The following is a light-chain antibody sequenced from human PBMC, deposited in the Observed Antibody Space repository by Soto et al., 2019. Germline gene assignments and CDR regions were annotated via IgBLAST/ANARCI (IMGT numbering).Light chain of an antibody. Sequence: QSALTQPASVPGSPGQSITISCTGTSSDVGSYNLVSWYQQHPGKAPKLMIYEVSKRPSGVSNRFSGSKSGNTASLTISGLKAEDEADYYCCSYAGSSTFVFGTGTKVTVL. V-gene: IGLV2-23*02. CDR3: CSYAGSSTFV. CDR2: EVS. J-gene: IGLJ1*01. CDR1: SSDVGSYNL.